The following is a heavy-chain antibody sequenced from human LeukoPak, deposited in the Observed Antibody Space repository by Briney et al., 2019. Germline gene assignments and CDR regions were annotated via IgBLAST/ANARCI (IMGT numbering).Heavy chain of an antibody. Sequence: GSLRLSCAASGFTFSNSAMSWVRQGPGKGLEWVSGISGRGGETYYADSVKGRFPTPRDNSMNTQYVHMNSLRAEDTAVYFCAKAAVAGLFYYYGMDVWGQGTTVTVSS. V-gene: IGHV3-23*01. CDR3: AKAAVAGLFYYYGMDV. CDR1: GFTFSNSA. J-gene: IGHJ6*02. CDR2: ISGRGGET. D-gene: IGHD6-19*01.